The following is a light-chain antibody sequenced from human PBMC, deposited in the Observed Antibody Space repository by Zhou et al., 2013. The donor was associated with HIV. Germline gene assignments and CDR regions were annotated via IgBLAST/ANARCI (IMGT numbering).Light chain of an antibody. J-gene: IGKJ5*01. CDR2: DAS. V-gene: IGKV1-39*01. Sequence: DIQMTQSPSSLSASIGDRVSITCRSSQSITTYLNWYQHKPGKAPNLLIYDASTLQTGVPSRFSGRGSGTDFILTISSLQPEDFATYYCQQSYIPPITFGQGHDWKL. CDR3: QQSYIPPIT. CDR1: QSITTY.